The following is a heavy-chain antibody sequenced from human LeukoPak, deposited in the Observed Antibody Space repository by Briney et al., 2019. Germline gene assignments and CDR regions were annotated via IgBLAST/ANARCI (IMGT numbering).Heavy chain of an antibody. CDR2: FDPEDGET. CDR3: ARTNSSSSAFDY. V-gene: IGHV1-24*01. CDR1: GYTLTELS. Sequence: ASVKVSCKVSGYTLTELSMHWVRQAPGKGLEWMGGFDPEDGETIYAQKFQGRVTMTEDTSTDTAYMELSSLRSEDTAVYYCARTNSSSSAFDYWGQGTLVTVSS. J-gene: IGHJ4*02. D-gene: IGHD6-6*01.